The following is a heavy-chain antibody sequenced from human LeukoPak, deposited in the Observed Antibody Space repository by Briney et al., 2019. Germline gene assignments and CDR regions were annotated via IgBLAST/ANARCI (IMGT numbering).Heavy chain of an antibody. CDR2: IYPGDSDT. CDR1: GYSFTSYW. V-gene: IGHV5-51*01. D-gene: IGHD2-2*01. Sequence: NAGESLKISCKASGYSFTSYWIGWVRQMPGKGLEWMGIIYPGDSDTRYSPSFQGQVTISADKSISTAYLQWSSLKASDTAMYYCARAGRGYCSSTSCLPPPGIWGQGTMVTVSS. J-gene: IGHJ3*02. CDR3: ARAGRGYCSSTSCLPPPGI.